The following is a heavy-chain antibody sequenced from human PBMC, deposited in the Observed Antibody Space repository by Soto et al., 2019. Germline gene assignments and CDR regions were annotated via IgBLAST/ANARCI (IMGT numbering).Heavy chain of an antibody. D-gene: IGHD1-26*01. V-gene: IGHV1-24*01. CDR2: FDPEDGET. CDR3: ATDGGGSYRPYGYFDL. J-gene: IGHJ2*01. CDR1: GYTLTELS. Sequence: GASVKVSCKVSGYTLTELSMHWVRQAPGKGLEWMGGFDPEDGETIYAQKFQGRVTMTEDTSTDTAYMELSSLRSEDTAVYYCATDGGGSYRPYGYFDLWGRGTLVTVS.